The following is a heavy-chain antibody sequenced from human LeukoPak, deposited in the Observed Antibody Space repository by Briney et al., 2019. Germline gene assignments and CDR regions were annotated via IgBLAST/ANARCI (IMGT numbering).Heavy chain of an antibody. J-gene: IGHJ3*02. V-gene: IGHV3-30*18. CDR2: ISYDGSNK. Sequence: GRFLRLSCAASGFTFSSYGMHWVRQAPGKGLEWVAVISYDGSNKYYADSVKGRFTISRDNSKNTLYLQMNSLRAEDTAVYYCAKDTFNAFDIWGQGTMVTVSS. CDR1: GFTFSSYG. CDR3: AKDTFNAFDI.